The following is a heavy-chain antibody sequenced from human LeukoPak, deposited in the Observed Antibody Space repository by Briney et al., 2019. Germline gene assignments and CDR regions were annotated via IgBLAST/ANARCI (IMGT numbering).Heavy chain of an antibody. CDR2: VNPGDSNA. D-gene: IGHD2-2*01. V-gene: IGHV5-51*01. J-gene: IGHJ4*02. Sequence: GESLKISCKASGYSFSSHRIGWVRQMPGRGLEWMGIVNPGDSNARYSPPFQGQVTISADKSIATAYLQWSSLKASDTAIYYCARRFCSSGTCYYFDQWGQGTLVTVSS. CDR1: GYSFSSHR. CDR3: ARRFCSSGTCYYFDQ.